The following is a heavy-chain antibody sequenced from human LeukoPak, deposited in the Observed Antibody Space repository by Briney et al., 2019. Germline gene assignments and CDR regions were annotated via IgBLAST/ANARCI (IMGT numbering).Heavy chain of an antibody. V-gene: IGHV3-66*01. CDR3: AKDCDYGDYFDY. J-gene: IGHJ4*02. D-gene: IGHD4-17*01. CDR2: IYSGGST. Sequence: GGSLRLSCAASGFTVSSNYMSWVRQAPGKGLEWVSVIYSGGSTYYADPVKGRFTISRDNSKNTLHLQMNSLRAEDTAVYYCAKDCDYGDYFDYWGQGTLVTVSS. CDR1: GFTVSSNY.